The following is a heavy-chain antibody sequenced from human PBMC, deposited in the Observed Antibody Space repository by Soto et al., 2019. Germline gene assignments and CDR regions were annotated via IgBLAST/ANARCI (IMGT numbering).Heavy chain of an antibody. Sequence: GGSLRLSCAASGFTFSSYDMHWVRQATGKGLEWVSAIGTAGDTYYPGSVKGRFTISRENAKNSLYLQMNSLRAEDTALYYCAREIPVIAVAGTRLRAYYYYGMDVWGQGTTVTVSS. D-gene: IGHD6-19*01. J-gene: IGHJ6*02. V-gene: IGHV3-13*01. CDR2: IGTAGDT. CDR1: GFTFSSYD. CDR3: AREIPVIAVAGTRLRAYYYYGMDV.